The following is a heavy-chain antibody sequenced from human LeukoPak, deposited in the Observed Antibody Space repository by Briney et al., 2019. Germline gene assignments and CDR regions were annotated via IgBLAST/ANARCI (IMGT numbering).Heavy chain of an antibody. D-gene: IGHD1-26*01. V-gene: IGHV3-7*01. CDR2: IRQHGSET. CDR1: GFTFSSYW. Sequence: PGGSLRLSCAASGFTFSSYWMSWVRQAPGKGLEWVANIRQHGSETHYVDSVKGRFTISRDNAKNSLYLQMNSLRAEDTAVYYCARQERGNLWELLRVFDYWGQGTLVTVSS. J-gene: IGHJ4*02. CDR3: ARQERGNLWELLRVFDY.